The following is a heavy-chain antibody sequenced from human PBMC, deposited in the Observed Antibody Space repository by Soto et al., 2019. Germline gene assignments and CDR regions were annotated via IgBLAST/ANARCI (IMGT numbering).Heavy chain of an antibody. CDR1: GYTFNTYG. V-gene: IGHV1-18*01. J-gene: IGHJ4*02. D-gene: IGHD1-26*01. CDR2: ISAYNGDT. CDR3: AIHPVSGSLHFDS. Sequence: ASVKVSCKASGYTFNTYGGSWVRQAPGQGLEWIGRISAYNGDTNYAQKLQGRVTMATDTSTRTAYMELRSLRSDDTAVYYCAIHPVSGSLHFDSWGRG.